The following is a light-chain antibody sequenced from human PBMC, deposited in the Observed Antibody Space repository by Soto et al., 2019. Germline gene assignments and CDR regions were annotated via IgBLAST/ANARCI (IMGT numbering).Light chain of an antibody. J-gene: IGKJ5*01. CDR3: QQYGNSIPIT. CDR2: GAS. CDR1: QTVRNNY. Sequence: EFVLTQSPGTLALSPGERATLSCRASQTVRNNYLAWYQQKPGQAPRLLIYGASSRATGIPDRFSGSGSGTDFTLTISRLEPEDFAVYYCQQYGNSIPITVGQGTRLEIK. V-gene: IGKV3-20*01.